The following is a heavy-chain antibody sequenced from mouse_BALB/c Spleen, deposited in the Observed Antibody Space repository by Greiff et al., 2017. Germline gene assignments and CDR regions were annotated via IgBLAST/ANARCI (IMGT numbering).Heavy chain of an antibody. D-gene: IGHD1-1*01. CDR1: GFSLTSYG. CDR2: IWAGGST. CDR3: ARDPYYGSSSYYFDY. J-gene: IGHJ2*01. Sequence: VQLQESGPGLVAPSQSLSITCTVSGFSLTSYGVHWVRQPPGKGLEWLGVIWAGGSTNYNSALMSRLSISKDNSKSQVFLKMNSLQTDDTAMYYCARDPYYGSSSYYFDYWGQGTTLTVSS. V-gene: IGHV2-9*02.